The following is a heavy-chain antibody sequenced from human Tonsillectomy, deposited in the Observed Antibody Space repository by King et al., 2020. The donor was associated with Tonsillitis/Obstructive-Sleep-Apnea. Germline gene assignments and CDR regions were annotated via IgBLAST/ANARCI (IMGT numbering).Heavy chain of an antibody. CDR2: IYWDDDK. Sequence: TLKESGPTLVKPTQTLTLTCTFSGFSLSTSGVGVGWIRQPPGKALEWLAVIYWDDDKRYSPSLKSRLTITKDTSKNQVVLTMTNMDPLDTATYYCANRLHYSGNWDNGALDIWGQGTMVTVSS. J-gene: IGHJ3*02. CDR3: ANRLHYSGNWDNGALDI. V-gene: IGHV2-5*02. D-gene: IGHD7-27*01. CDR1: GFSLSTSGVG.